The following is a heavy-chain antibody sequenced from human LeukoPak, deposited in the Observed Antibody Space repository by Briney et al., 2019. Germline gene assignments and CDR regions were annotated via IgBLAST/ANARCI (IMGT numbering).Heavy chain of an antibody. J-gene: IGHJ4*02. CDR1: GGSVSNYY. CDR2: IYYTET. V-gene: IGHV4-59*02. D-gene: IGHD7-27*01. Sequence: SETLSLTCTVSGGSVSNYYWSWIRQSPGKGLEWIGYIYYTETSYNPSLKSRVTISADTSKNQFSLKLYSVTAADTVVYYCATRKLGNDYWGQGTLVTVSS. CDR3: ATRKLGNDY.